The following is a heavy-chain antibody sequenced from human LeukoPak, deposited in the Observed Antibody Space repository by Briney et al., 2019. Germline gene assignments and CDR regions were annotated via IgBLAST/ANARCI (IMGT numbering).Heavy chain of an antibody. Sequence: GASVKVSCKASGYTFTGYYMHWVRQAPGQGLEWMGWINPNSGGTNYAQKFQGRVTMTRDTSISTAYMELSRLRSDDTAVYYCARDPEPLYDILTGYSDYWGQGTLVTVSS. CDR2: INPNSGGT. D-gene: IGHD3-9*01. J-gene: IGHJ4*02. V-gene: IGHV1-2*02. CDR3: ARDPEPLYDILTGYSDY. CDR1: GYTFTGYY.